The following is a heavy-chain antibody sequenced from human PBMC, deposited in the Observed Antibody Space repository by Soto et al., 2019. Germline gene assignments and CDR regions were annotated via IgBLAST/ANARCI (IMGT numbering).Heavy chain of an antibody. CDR1: GLSVTANY. CDR3: HGYGY. D-gene: IGHD5-12*01. CDR2: IYSGGST. J-gene: IGHJ4*02. Sequence: EVQVVESGGGLIQPGGSLGLSFEVSGLSVTANYMSWVRQAPGKGLEWVSVIYSGGSTYYIDSVKGRFSISRDISKNTLYLQMNSLRAEDTAVYYCHGYGYWGQGTLVTVSS. V-gene: IGHV3-53*01.